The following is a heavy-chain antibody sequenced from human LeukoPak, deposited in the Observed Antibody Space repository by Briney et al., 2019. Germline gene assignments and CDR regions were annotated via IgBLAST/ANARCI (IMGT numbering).Heavy chain of an antibody. CDR1: GTSVNTYY. D-gene: IGHD6-13*01. J-gene: IGHJ5*02. CDR3: AKQSWSLFDP. Sequence: PSETLSLTCTVSGTSVNTYYWSWIRQPPGKALEWIGFVHYSGGTSYTPPRRCRVTISLDTSKNQFSLRLTSVTAADTAVYYCAKQSWSLFDPCGQGTLVTVSS. CDR2: VHYSGGT. V-gene: IGHV4-59*08.